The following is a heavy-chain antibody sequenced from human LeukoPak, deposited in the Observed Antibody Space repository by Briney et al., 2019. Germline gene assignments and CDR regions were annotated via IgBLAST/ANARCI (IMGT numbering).Heavy chain of an antibody. V-gene: IGHV1-2*02. CDR1: GYTFTDSY. CDR2: INPNSGGT. Sequence: ASVEVSCKASGYTFTDSYMHWVRQAPGQGLEWMGWINPNSGGTNYAQKFQGRVTMTRDTSISTTYMELSRLRSDDTAVYYCARVSLAVADTLDYWGQGTLVTVSS. CDR3: ARVSLAVADTLDY. D-gene: IGHD6-19*01. J-gene: IGHJ4*02.